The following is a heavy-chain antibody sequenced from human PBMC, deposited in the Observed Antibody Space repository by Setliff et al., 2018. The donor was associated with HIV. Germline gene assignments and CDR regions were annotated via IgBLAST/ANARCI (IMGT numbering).Heavy chain of an antibody. D-gene: IGHD5-12*01. J-gene: IGHJ3*02. Sequence: GGSLRLSCAASGFPFSNYAMSWVRQAPGEGLEWVSTISNSDGRTNYAASVKGRFTISRDNSKNTLYLQMNSLRDEDTAVYYCAKMAGRDGYDDAVDNWGQGTMVTVSS. CDR1: GFPFSNYA. CDR2: ISNSDGRT. V-gene: IGHV3-23*01. CDR3: AKMAGRDGYDDAVDN.